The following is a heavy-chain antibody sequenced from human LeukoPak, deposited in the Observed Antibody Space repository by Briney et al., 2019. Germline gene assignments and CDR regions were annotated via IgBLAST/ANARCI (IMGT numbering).Heavy chain of an antibody. V-gene: IGHV1-2*02. CDR2: INPNSGGT. J-gene: IGHJ4*02. D-gene: IGHD4-23*01. Sequence: ASVKVSCKASGYTFTGYYMHGVRQAPGQGLEWMGWINPNSGGTNYAQKFQGRVTMTRDTSISTAYMELSRLRSDDTAVYYCARDGKGLMTFDYWGQGTLVTVSS. CDR1: GYTFTGYY. CDR3: ARDGKGLMTFDY.